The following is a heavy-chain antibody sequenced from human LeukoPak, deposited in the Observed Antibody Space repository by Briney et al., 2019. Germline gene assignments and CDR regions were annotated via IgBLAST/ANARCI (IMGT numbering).Heavy chain of an antibody. V-gene: IGHV4-39*01. CDR3: ARRSSDWRRFDY. CDR1: GGSISSGSYS. Sequence: PSETLSLTCTVSGGSISSGSYSWVWIRQPPGKGLEWIGSIFYSGNTYNNPSLKSRVTLSVDTPKNQFSLKMRSVTAADTAVFYCARRSSDWRRFDYGGEGTLVTVSS. J-gene: IGHJ4*02. D-gene: IGHD6-19*01. CDR2: IFYSGNT.